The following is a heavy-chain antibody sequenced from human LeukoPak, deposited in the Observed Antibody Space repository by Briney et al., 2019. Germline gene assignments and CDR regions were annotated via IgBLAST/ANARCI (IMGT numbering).Heavy chain of an antibody. V-gene: IGHV4-38-2*01. J-gene: IGHJ4*02. CDR3: ARSDTAMVTGY. Sequence: SETLSLTCAVSGCSISSGYYWGWIRQPPGKGLEWIGSIYHSRSTYYNPSLKSRVTISVDTSKNQFSLKLSSVTAADTAVYYCARSDTAMVTGYWGQGTLVTVSS. CDR2: IYHSRST. D-gene: IGHD5-18*01. CDR1: GCSISSGYY.